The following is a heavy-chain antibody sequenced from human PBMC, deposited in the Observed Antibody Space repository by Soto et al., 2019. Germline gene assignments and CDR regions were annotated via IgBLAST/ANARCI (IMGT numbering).Heavy chain of an antibody. CDR2: IIPIFGTA. V-gene: IGHV1-69*13. J-gene: IGHJ6*02. CDR3: ARKRSTMVRGVTHYYYYGMDV. Sequence: SVKVSCKASGGTFSSYAISWVRQAPGQGLEWMGGIIPIFGTANYAQKFQGRVTITADESTSTACMELSSLRSEDTAVYYCARKRSTMVRGVTHYYYYGMDVWGQGTTVTVSS. D-gene: IGHD3-10*01. CDR1: GGTFSSYA.